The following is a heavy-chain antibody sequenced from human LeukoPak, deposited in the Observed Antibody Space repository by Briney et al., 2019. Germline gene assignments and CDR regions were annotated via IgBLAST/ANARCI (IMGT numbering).Heavy chain of an antibody. J-gene: IGHJ4*02. V-gene: IGHV1-2*02. Sequence: GASVKVSCKASGYTITGYYIHWVRQAPGQGLEWMGWINPNSGDTNYAQKFQGRVTMTRDTSINTAFMELSRLRSDDMAVYYCARDRHWNQGNFDYWGQGTLVTVSS. CDR3: ARDRHWNQGNFDY. CDR1: GYTITGYY. D-gene: IGHD1-1*01. CDR2: INPNSGDT.